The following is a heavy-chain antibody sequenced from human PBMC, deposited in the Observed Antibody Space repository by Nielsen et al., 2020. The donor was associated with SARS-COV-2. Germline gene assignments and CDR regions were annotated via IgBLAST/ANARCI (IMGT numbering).Heavy chain of an antibody. CDR2: INTDGSRS. V-gene: IGHV3-74*01. D-gene: IGHD3-22*01. Sequence: GESLKISCAGSGFTFGSYYMNWVRQAPRKGLMWVSRINTDGSRSAYADSVKGRFTISGDNTENTLYLQMNSLRADDTAVYYCVRVRDDGYYYDTGPFDYWGQGTLVTVSS. J-gene: IGHJ4*02. CDR1: GFTFGSYY. CDR3: VRVRDDGYYYDTGPFDY.